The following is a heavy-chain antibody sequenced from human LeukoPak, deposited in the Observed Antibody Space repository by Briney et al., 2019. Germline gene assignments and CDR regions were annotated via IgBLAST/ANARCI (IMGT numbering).Heavy chain of an antibody. CDR2: IYYSGST. CDR1: GGSISSGGYY. D-gene: IGHD3-3*01. CDR3: ARAGTFYYDFWSGYYPRYYYYGMDV. Sequence: SETLSLTCTVSGGSISSGGYYWSWIRQPPGKGLEWIVYIYYSGSTNYNPSLKSRVTISVDTSKNQFSLKLSSVTAADTAVYYCARAGTFYYDFWSGYYPRYYYYGMDVWGQGTTVTVSS. J-gene: IGHJ6*02. V-gene: IGHV4-61*08.